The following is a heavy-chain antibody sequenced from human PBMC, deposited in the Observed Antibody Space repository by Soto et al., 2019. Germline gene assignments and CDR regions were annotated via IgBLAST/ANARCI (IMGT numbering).Heavy chain of an antibody. D-gene: IGHD3-22*01. CDR1: GGSLRSGSYY. V-gene: IGHV4-61*01. J-gene: IGHJ4*02. Sequence: SETLSLTCTVSGGSLRSGSYYWSWIRQPPGKGLEWIGYIYHGGATAYNASLKSRVTISVDTSKNQFSLKLSSVTAADTAVYYCARESDHYDSSGYYYFDYWGQGTLVTVSS. CDR3: ARESDHYDSSGYYYFDY. CDR2: IYHGGAT.